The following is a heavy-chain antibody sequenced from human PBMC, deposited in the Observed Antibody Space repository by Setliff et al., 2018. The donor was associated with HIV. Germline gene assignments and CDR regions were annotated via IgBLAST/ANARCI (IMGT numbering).Heavy chain of an antibody. CDR1: GYTFTSYD. J-gene: IGHJ3*02. CDR2: MNPNSGNT. V-gene: IGHV1-8*02. Sequence: ASVKVSCKASGYTFTSYDINWVRQATGQGLEWMGWMNPNSGNTGYAQKFQGRVTMTRKISISTAYMEVSSLRSEDTAMFYCATEHSDAFDIWGQGTMVTV. CDR3: ATEHSDAFDI.